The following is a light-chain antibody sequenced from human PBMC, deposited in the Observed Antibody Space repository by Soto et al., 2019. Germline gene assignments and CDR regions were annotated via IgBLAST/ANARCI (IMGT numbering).Light chain of an antibody. CDR3: QQYNSYSEA. V-gene: IGKV1-5*01. CDR2: DAS. J-gene: IGKJ1*01. Sequence: DIQMTQSPSTLSSSVGDGVTITCRASQNIRNWLAWYQQKPGKAPNPLIYDASSLKSGVPARFSGSGSGTEFTLTISSLQPDDFATYYCQQYNSYSEAFGQGTKVDIK. CDR1: QNIRNW.